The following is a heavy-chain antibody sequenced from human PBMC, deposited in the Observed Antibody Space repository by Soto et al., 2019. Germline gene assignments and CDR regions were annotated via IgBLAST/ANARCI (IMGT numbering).Heavy chain of an antibody. CDR2: IIPIFGTA. CDR1: GGTFSSYA. Sequence: QVQLVQSGAEVKKPGSSVKVSCKASGGTFSSYAISWVRQAPGQGLEWMGGIIPIFGTANYAQKFQGRVTITADESTSTADMELSSLRSEDTAVYSCARGGSGREKDYYGMDVWGQGTTVTVSS. J-gene: IGHJ6*02. CDR3: ARGGSGREKDYYGMDV. V-gene: IGHV1-69*01. D-gene: IGHD3-10*01.